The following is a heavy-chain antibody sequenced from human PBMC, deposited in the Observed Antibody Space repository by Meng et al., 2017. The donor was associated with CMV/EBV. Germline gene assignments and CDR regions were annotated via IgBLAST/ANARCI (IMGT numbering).Heavy chain of an antibody. V-gene: IGHV4-39*07. J-gene: IGHJ4*02. CDR1: GGSISRSSYY. D-gene: IGHD6-19*01. CDR2: IYYSGST. Sequence: QLRLQESGPGLVKPSETLSLTCTVSGGSISRSSYYWGWIRQPPGKGLEWIGSIYYSGSTYYNPSLKSRVTISVDTSKNQFSLKLSSVTAADTAVYYCARDSAVAGVVDYWGQGTLVTVSS. CDR3: ARDSAVAGVVDY.